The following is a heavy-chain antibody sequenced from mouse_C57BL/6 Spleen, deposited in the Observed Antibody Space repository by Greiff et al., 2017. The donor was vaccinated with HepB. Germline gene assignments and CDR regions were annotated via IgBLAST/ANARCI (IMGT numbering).Heavy chain of an antibody. Sequence: EVQLQESGPGLVKPSQSLSLTCSVTGYSITSGYYWNWIRQFPGNKLEWMGYISYDGSNNYNPSLKNRISITRDTSKNQFFLKLNSVTTEDTATYYCARERAPDGNYGDYYAMDYWGQGTSVTVSS. J-gene: IGHJ4*01. CDR3: ARERAPDGNYGDYYAMDY. D-gene: IGHD2-1*01. CDR2: ISYDGSN. V-gene: IGHV3-6*01. CDR1: GYSITSGYY.